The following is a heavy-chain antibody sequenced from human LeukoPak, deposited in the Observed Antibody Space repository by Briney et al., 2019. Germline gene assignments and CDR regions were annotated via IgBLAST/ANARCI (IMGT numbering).Heavy chain of an antibody. CDR2: ISSSGSTK. CDR1: GFTFSSYE. J-gene: IGHJ4*02. CDR3: ARKDSRMWYYDY. D-gene: IGHD6-13*01. V-gene: IGHV3-48*03. Sequence: GGPVRLSCAAAGFTFSSYEMNWVRQAPGKGLEWVSYISSSGSTKYYADSVKGRFTISRDNAENSLYLQMNSLRAEDTAVYYCARKDSRMWYYDYWGQGTLVTVSS.